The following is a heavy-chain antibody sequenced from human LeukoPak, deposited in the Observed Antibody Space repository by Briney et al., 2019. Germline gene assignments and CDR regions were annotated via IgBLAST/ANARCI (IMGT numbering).Heavy chain of an antibody. Sequence: SETLSLTCSVSGGSISSSSSYWGWIRQPPGKGLEWIGSIYYSGSSFDNPALKSRVTISVDTSKNQFSLKLSSVTAADTAVYYCVAYSGYDIALSYFDYWGQGTLVTVSS. CDR3: VAYSGYDIALSYFDY. CDR1: GGSISSSSSY. D-gene: IGHD5-12*01. CDR2: IYYSGSS. V-gene: IGHV4-39*01. J-gene: IGHJ4*02.